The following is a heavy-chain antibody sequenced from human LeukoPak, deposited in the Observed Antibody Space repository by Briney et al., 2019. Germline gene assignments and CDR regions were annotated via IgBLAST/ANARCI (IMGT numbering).Heavy chain of an antibody. CDR3: AGNWAGNDYGDYGGLLDY. V-gene: IGHV1-2*02. J-gene: IGHJ4*02. Sequence: GASVKVSCKASGYTFTGYYMHWVRQAPGQGLEWMGWINPNSGGTNYAQKFQGRVTMTRDTSISTAYMELSRLRSDDTAVYYCAGNWAGNDYGDYGGLLDYWGQGTLVTVSS. CDR1: GYTFTGYY. CDR2: INPNSGGT. D-gene: IGHD4-17*01.